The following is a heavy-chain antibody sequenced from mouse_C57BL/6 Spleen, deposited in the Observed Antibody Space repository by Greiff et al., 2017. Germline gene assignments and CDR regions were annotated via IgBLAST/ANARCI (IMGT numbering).Heavy chain of an antibody. D-gene: IGHD2-14*01. CDR1: GYAFSSSW. CDR3: AGVRGEAY. CDR2: IYPGDGDT. V-gene: IGHV1-82*01. Sequence: VQRVESGPELVKPGASVKISCKASGYAFSSSWMNWVKQRPGKGLEWIGRIYPGDGDTNYNGKFKGKATLTADKSSSTAYMQLSSLTSEDSAVYFCAGVRGEAYWGQGTLVTVSA. J-gene: IGHJ3*01.